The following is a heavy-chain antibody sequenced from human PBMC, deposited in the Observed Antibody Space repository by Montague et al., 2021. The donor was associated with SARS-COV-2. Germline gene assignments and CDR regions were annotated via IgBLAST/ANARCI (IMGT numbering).Heavy chain of an antibody. CDR3: ASPGGYCTGGSCYYVY. CDR2: IYYSGST. Sequence: SETLSLTCSVSGGSTSTYYWSWIRQPPGKGLEWIGYIYYSGSTNYNPSLKSRVTISIDTSKNQFSLELSFVTAADMAVYYCASPGGYCTGGSCYYVYWGQGTLVTVSS. CDR1: GGSTSTYY. V-gene: IGHV4-59*01. J-gene: IGHJ4*02. D-gene: IGHD2-15*01.